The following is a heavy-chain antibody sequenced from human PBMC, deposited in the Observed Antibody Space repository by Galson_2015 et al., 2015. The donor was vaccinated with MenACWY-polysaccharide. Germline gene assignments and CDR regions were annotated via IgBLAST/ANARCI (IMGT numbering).Heavy chain of an antibody. CDR2: VSFDGSNK. Sequence: SLRLSCAASGFTFSTHGMHWVRQAPGRGLEWVAVVSFDGSNKYYGDSVRGRFTISRDNSKNTLDLQMNSLRAEDTAVYYCAKEIEYPTTYYSDSSPLSDYWGQGTLVTVSS. CDR1: GFTFSTHG. CDR3: AKEIEYPTTYYSDSSPLSDY. J-gene: IGHJ4*02. D-gene: IGHD3-22*01. V-gene: IGHV3-30*18.